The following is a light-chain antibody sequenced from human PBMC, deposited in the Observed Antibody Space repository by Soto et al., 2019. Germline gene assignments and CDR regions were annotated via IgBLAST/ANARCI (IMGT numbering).Light chain of an antibody. V-gene: IGLV2-14*01. CDR1: SSDVGGYNY. Sequence: QSVLTQPASVSGSPGQSITISCTGTSSDVGGYNYVSWYQQHPGKAPKLMIYDVSNRPSGVSNRFSGCKSGNTASLTISGLQAEDEADYYCRSYTSSSTSYVFGTGTKVTVL. CDR3: RSYTSSSTSYV. CDR2: DVS. J-gene: IGLJ1*01.